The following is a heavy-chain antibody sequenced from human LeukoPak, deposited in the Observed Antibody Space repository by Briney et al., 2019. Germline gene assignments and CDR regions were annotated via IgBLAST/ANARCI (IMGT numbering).Heavy chain of an antibody. J-gene: IGHJ6*03. Sequence: SETLSLTCAVYGGSFSGYYWSWIRQPPGKGLEWIGEINHSGSTNYNPSLKSRVTISVDTSKNQFSLKLSSVTAADTAVYYCARGRRIVVVLGATRTHRDYYMDVWGKGTPVTVSS. CDR1: GGSFSGYY. D-gene: IGHD2-15*01. V-gene: IGHV4-34*01. CDR3: ARGRRIVVVLGATRTHRDYYMDV. CDR2: INHSGST.